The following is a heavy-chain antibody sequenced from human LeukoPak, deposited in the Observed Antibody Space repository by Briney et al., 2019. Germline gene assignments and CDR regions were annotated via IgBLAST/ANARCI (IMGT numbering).Heavy chain of an antibody. J-gene: IGHJ4*02. D-gene: IGHD3-10*01. Sequence: PGGSLRLSCEGSGFNFSNYWMVWVRQALGKGLEWVANIKHDGREKHFVDSVKGRFSISRDNAHNSLYLDMNNLRPEDTALYFCARGGRSLWFADLLTNWGQGILVAVSS. CDR1: GFNFSNYW. CDR3: ARGGRSLWFADLLTN. V-gene: IGHV3-7*01. CDR2: IKHDGREK.